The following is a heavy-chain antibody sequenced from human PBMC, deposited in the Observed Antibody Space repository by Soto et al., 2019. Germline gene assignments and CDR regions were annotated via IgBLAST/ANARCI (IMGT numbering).Heavy chain of an antibody. CDR2: ISYDGSNK. J-gene: IGHJ4*02. V-gene: IGHV3-30-3*01. Sequence: GGSLRLSCAASGFTFSSYAMHWVRQAPGKGLEWVAVISYDGSNKYYADSVKGRFTISRDNSKNTLYLQMNSLRAEDTAVYYCAREAYVGVFDYWGQGTLVTVS. CDR1: GFTFSSYA. D-gene: IGHD3-10*01. CDR3: AREAYVGVFDY.